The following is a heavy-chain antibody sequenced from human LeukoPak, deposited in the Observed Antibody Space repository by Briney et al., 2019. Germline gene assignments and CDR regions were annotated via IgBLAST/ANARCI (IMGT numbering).Heavy chain of an antibody. J-gene: IGHJ4*02. Sequence: ASVKVSCKASGYTFTSYDINWVRQATGQGLEWMGCMNPNSGNTGYAQKFQGRVTMTRNTSISTAYMELSSLRSEDTAVYYCAGGPGSGSYDSLSPLDYWGQGTLVTVSS. CDR2: MNPNSGNT. V-gene: IGHV1-8*01. D-gene: IGHD3-10*01. CDR1: GYTFTSYD. CDR3: AGGPGSGSYDSLSPLDY.